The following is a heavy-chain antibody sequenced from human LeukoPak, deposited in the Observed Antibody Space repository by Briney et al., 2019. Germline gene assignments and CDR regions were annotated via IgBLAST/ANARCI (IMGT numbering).Heavy chain of an antibody. CDR2: IIPIFGTA. J-gene: IGHJ4*02. V-gene: IGHV1-69*13. CDR1: GGTFSSYA. CDR3: ARVFLVRGVFGPGDY. Sequence: ASVKVSCKASGGTFSSYAISWVRQAPGQGLEWMGGIIPIFGTANYAQKFQGRVTITADESTSTAYMELSSLRSEDTAVYYCARVFLVRGVFGPGDYWGQGTLVTVSS. D-gene: IGHD3-10*01.